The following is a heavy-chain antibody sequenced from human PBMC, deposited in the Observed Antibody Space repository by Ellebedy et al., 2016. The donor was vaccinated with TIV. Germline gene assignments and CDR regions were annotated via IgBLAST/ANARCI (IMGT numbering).Heavy chain of an antibody. CDR1: GFTFSSYA. J-gene: IGHJ4*02. D-gene: IGHD2-2*01. V-gene: IGHV3-23*01. CDR2: ISGSGGST. CDR3: AKDPPQGIPAARFDY. Sequence: GGSLRLXXAASGFTFSSYAMSWVRQAPGKGLEWVSAISGSGGSTYYADSVKGRFTISRDNSKNTLYLQMNSLRAEDTAVYYCAKDPPQGIPAARFDYWGQGTLVTVSS.